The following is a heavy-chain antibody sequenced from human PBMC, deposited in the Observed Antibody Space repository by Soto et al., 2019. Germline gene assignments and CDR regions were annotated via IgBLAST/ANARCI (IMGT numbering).Heavy chain of an antibody. D-gene: IGHD6-19*01. V-gene: IGHV2-26*01. CDR2: IDSSGEK. CDR1: GLSITDSEMG. CDR3: ARRHLAVAVSPWFDP. Sequence: QVTLKESGPGLVKPTEPLTLRCTVSGLSITDSEMGVSWIRQPPGQPLEWLAHIDSSGEKAYRTFLKSRLALSKDTSKSQIVLTMTNMDPADTATYYCARRHLAVAVSPWFDPWGQGIPVTVSS. J-gene: IGHJ5*02.